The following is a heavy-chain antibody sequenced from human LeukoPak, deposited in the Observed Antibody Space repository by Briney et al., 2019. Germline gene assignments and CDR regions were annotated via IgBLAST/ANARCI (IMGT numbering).Heavy chain of an antibody. Sequence: PSETLSLTCAVSGGSISSGGYSWSWIRQPPGKGLEWIGYIYHSGSTYYNPSLKTRVTLSVDTSKNQFSLKLGSVTAADTAVYYCARSYSSWSDFYGMDVWGQGTTVTVSS. CDR1: GGSISSGGYS. CDR2: IYHSGST. V-gene: IGHV4-30-2*01. CDR3: ARSYSSWSDFYGMDV. D-gene: IGHD6-19*01. J-gene: IGHJ6*02.